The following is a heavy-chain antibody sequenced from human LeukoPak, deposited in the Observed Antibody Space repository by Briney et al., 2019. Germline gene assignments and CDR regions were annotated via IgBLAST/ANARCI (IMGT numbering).Heavy chain of an antibody. CDR1: GGSISSSSYY. CDR2: TYYSGST. D-gene: IGHD6-13*01. V-gene: IGHV4-39*01. J-gene: IGHJ4*02. Sequence: SETLSLTCTASGGSISSSSYYWGWIRQPPGKGLEWIGSTYYSGSTYYNPSLKSRVTISVDTSKNQFSLKLSSVTAADTAVYYCGAGIAAAGTPYWGQGTLVTVSS. CDR3: GAGIAAAGTPY.